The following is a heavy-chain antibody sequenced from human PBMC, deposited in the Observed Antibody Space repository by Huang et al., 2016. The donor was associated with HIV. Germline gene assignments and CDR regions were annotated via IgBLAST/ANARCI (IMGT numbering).Heavy chain of an antibody. Sequence: QVQLVQSGAEVKKPGASVKVSCKASGYSFTTYALHWVRQAPGTRLEWMGWFNPGNGNTKYSTKFQGRVTITRDTSASTVYMEVSSLTFEDTAVYYCAREFVIFGAPLWPAYWGQGTLISVSS. V-gene: IGHV1-3*01. CDR2: FNPGNGNT. CDR1: GYSFTTYA. J-gene: IGHJ4*02. D-gene: IGHD2-21*01. CDR3: AREFVIFGAPLWPAY.